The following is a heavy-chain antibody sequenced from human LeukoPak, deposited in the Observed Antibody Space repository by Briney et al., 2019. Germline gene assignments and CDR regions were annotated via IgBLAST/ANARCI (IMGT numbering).Heavy chain of an antibody. CDR2: ISSSGSTI. D-gene: IGHD1-26*01. Sequence: GGSLSLSCAASGFTFSDYYMSWIRQAPGKGLEWVSYISSSGSTIYYADSVKGRFTISSDNAKNSLYLQMNSLRAEDTAVYYCARKWESHRAYYYYYYMDVWGKGTTVTVSS. CDR1: GFTFSDYY. J-gene: IGHJ6*03. V-gene: IGHV3-11*01. CDR3: ARKWESHRAYYYYYYMDV.